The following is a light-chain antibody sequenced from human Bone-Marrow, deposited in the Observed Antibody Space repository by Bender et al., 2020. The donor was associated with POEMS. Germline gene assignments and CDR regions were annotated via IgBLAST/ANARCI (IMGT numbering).Light chain of an antibody. CDR3: CSYAGSPYV. J-gene: IGLJ1*01. Sequence: QSALTQPASVSGSPGQSITISCTGTSSDVGGYKYVSWYQQHPGKGPKLLIYEVTKRPSGVPDRFSGSKSGNTASLTVSGLQAEDEADYYCCSYAGSPYVFGTGTEVTVL. V-gene: IGLV2-8*01. CDR2: EVT. CDR1: SSDVGGYKY.